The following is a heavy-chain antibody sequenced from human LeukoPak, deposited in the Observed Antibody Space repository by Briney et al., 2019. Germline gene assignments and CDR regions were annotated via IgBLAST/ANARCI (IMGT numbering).Heavy chain of an antibody. D-gene: IGHD3-9*01. CDR2: IYTSGST. CDR3: ARDLYYDILTGYYRDY. CDR1: GGSISSYY. V-gene: IGHV4-4*07. Sequence: SETLSLTCTVSGGSISSYYWSWIRQPAGKGLEWIGRIYTSGSTNYNPSLESRVTMSVDASKNQFSLKLSSVTAADTAVYYCARDLYYDILTGYYRDYWGQGTLVTVSS. J-gene: IGHJ4*02.